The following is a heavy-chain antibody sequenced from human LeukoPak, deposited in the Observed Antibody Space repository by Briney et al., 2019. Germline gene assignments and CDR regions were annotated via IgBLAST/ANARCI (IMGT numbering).Heavy chain of an antibody. CDR2: MNPNSGNT. CDR1: GYTFTSYD. V-gene: IGHV1-8*03. Sequence: ASVKVSCKASGYTFTSYDINWVRQATGQGLEWMGWMNPNSGNTGYAQKFQGRVTITRNTSISTAYMELSSLRSADTDVYYCARVKLGYCSSTSCYGWFDPWGQGTLVTVSS. J-gene: IGHJ5*02. D-gene: IGHD2-2*01. CDR3: ARVKLGYCSSTSCYGWFDP.